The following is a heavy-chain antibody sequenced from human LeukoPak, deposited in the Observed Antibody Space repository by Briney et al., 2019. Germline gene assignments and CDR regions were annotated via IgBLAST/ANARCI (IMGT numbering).Heavy chain of an antibody. D-gene: IGHD3-10*01. J-gene: IGHJ6*02. CDR1: GFTFSSCA. CDR3: AKQLAMVRGVIISPPPYYYGMDV. V-gene: IGHV3-23*01. Sequence: GGSLRLSCAASGFTFSSCAMSWVRQAPGKGLEWVSAISGSGGSTYYADSVKGRFTISRDNSKNTLYLQMNSLRAEDTAVYYCAKQLAMVRGVIISPPPYYYGMDVWGQGTTVTVSS. CDR2: ISGSGGST.